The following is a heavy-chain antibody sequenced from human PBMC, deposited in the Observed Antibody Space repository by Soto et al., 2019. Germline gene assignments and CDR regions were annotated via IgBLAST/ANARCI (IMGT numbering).Heavy chain of an antibody. CDR2: IYYSGST. CDR1: GGSISSGGYY. J-gene: IGHJ6*02. Sequence: SETLSLTCTVSGGSISSGGYYWSWIRQHPGKGLEWIGYIYYSGSTYYNPSLKSRVTISVDTSKNQFSLKLSSVTAADTAVYYCASWRTVTTPTEYYGMDVWGQGTTVTAP. V-gene: IGHV4-31*03. D-gene: IGHD4-17*01. CDR3: ASWRTVTTPTEYYGMDV.